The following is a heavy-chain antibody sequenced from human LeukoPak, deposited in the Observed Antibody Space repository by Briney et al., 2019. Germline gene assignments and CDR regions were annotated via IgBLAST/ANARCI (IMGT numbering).Heavy chain of an antibody. CDR3: AKDIRSGWTGAYYFDY. J-gene: IGHJ4*02. CDR1: GFTFSDSY. V-gene: IGHV3-11*01. Sequence: PGGSLRLSCAVSGFTFSDSYMTWLRQAPGKGLESLSYISPSGTDISYADSVKGRFTISRDNAKNSLYLQMNSLRAEDTALYYCAKDIRSGWTGAYYFDYWGQGTLVTVSS. D-gene: IGHD6-19*01. CDR2: ISPSGTDI.